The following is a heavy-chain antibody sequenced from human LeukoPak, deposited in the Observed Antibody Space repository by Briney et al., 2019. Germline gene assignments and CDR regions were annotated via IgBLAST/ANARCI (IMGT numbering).Heavy chain of an antibody. CDR1: GGTFSSYA. D-gene: IGHD1-26*01. CDR2: IIPIFGTA. V-gene: IGHV1-69*13. Sequence: GASVKVSCKASGGTFSSYAISWVRQAPGQGLEWMGGIIPIFGTANYAQKFQGRVTITADESTSTAYMELSSLRSEDTAVYYCARDGHAQGGWELPFDYWGQGTLVTVSS. J-gene: IGHJ4*02. CDR3: ARDGHAQGGWELPFDY.